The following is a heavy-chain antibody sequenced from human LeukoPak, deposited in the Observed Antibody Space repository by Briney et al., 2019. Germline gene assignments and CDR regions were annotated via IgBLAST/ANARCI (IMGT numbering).Heavy chain of an antibody. Sequence: ASVKVSCKASGYTFTSYAIHWVRQAPGQRLEWMGWINAGNGNTKYSQKFQGRVTITRDTSASTAYMELSSLRSEDTAVYYCARGPLGCGGDCYFDYWGQGTLVTVSS. D-gene: IGHD2-21*02. V-gene: IGHV1-3*01. CDR3: ARGPLGCGGDCYFDY. J-gene: IGHJ4*02. CDR1: GYTFTSYA. CDR2: INAGNGNT.